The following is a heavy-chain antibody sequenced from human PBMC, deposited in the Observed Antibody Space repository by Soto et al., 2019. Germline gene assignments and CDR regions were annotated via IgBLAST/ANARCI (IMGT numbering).Heavy chain of an antibody. D-gene: IGHD2-21*02. CDR3: GRQRTSVVTQAYFDV. Sequence: SETLSLTCTVPGDSNNSRSYYWGGRRQPPGKGLEWIGSIYYSGRNYNNPSLRSRVSMSIDTSKDQSSLKLKSVTAAETALYFCGRQRTSVVTQAYFDVWGPGSLVTVSS. CDR1: GDSNNSRSYY. V-gene: IGHV4-39*01. CDR2: IYYSGRN. J-gene: IGHJ4*02.